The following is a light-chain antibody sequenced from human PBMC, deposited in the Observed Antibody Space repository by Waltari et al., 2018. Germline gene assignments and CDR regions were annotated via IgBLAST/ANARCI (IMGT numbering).Light chain of an antibody. CDR2: DVS. CDR1: SNDVGSYNR. V-gene: IGLV2-18*02. CDR3: SSYTFSGTLV. Sequence: QSALTQPPSVSGSPGQSVTISCTGTSNDVGSYNRVSWYQQPPGTAPKLMIYDVSNRPSGVPVRFSGSKSANTASLTISGLQAEDEADYYCSSYTFSGTLVFGGGTKLTVL. J-gene: IGLJ2*01.